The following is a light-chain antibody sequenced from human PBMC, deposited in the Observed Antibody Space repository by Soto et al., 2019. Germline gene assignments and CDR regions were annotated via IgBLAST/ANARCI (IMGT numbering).Light chain of an antibody. CDR3: LSSDNSNSYVV. CDR2: KDT. J-gene: IGLJ2*01. V-gene: IGLV3-25*03. Sequence: SYELTQPPSVSVSPGQTASINRSGDALPKKYAYWYQQKPGQAPVLVMYKDTVRSSGIPERFSASSSGTTVTLTISGVQAEDEADYYCLSSDNSNSYVVFGGGTKLTVL. CDR1: ALPKKY.